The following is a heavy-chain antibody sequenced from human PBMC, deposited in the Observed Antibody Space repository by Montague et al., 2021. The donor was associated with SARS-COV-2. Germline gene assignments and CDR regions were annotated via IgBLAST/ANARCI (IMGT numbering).Heavy chain of an antibody. CDR3: AREDAGDWYLDL. CDR2: NYDSGTT. V-gene: IGHV4-39*02. J-gene: IGHJ2*01. Sequence: SETLSLTCTVSGGSISSSSYYWGRIRQPPGKGPEWIGNNYDSGTTFYNPSRRSRVTMSVDTSKNQFSLRLSSVTAADTAVFYCAREDAGDWYLDLWGRGTLVTVSS. CDR1: GGSISSSSYY. D-gene: IGHD1-1*01.